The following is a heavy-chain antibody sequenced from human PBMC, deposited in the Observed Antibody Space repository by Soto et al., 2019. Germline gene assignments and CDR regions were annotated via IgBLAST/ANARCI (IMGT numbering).Heavy chain of an antibody. CDR2: INPGNGNT. CDR3: ARVGVYDIWTGTDY. Sequence: SVKVSCKASGYTFTSYAMHWVRQAPGQRLEWMGWINPGNGNTKYSQRFQGRVTITRDTSASTAYMELSSLRSEDTAVYYCARVGVYDIWTGTDYSGQRALVTVSS. D-gene: IGHD3-9*01. CDR1: GYTFTSYA. J-gene: IGHJ4*02. V-gene: IGHV1-3*01.